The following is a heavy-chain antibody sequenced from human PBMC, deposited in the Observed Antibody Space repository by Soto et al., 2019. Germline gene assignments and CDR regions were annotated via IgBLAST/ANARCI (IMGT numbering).Heavy chain of an antibody. Sequence: QLQLQESGPGLVKPSETLSLTCTVSGGSISSSSYYWGWIRQPPGKGLEWIGTIYYRGNTYYNPSLKSRVTISVHTSKNQFSLKVSSVTAADTAVYYCARRNDFWNSSNNRHAGRYFDFWGQGTLVAVSS. CDR1: GGSISSSSYY. V-gene: IGHV4-39*01. D-gene: IGHD3-3*01. J-gene: IGHJ4*02. CDR2: IYYRGNT. CDR3: ARRNDFWNSSNNRHAGRYFDF.